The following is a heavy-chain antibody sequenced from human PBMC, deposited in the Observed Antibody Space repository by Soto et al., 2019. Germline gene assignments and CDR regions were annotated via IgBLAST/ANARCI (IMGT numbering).Heavy chain of an antibody. CDR3: ARDPDYGGTLDY. CDR1: GYHFIGYF. J-gene: IGHJ4*02. V-gene: IGHV1-46*01. Sequence: GASVKVSCKTSGYHFIGYFMHWVRQAPGQGLEWMGVINPSGGDTTYAQQFQGRITMTRDTSTSTMYMELSSLRTEDSALYYCARDPDYGGTLDYWGQGTLVTVS. CDR2: INPSGGDT. D-gene: IGHD3-16*01.